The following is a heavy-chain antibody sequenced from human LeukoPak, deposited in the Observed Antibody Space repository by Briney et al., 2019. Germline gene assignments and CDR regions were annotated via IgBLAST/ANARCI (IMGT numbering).Heavy chain of an antibody. CDR3: AKTSRGNSGYDSPFDY. CDR2: ISNSGDST. Sequence: GGSLRLSCAASGFTFNSYAMSWVRQAPGKRLEWVSAISNSGDSTYYADPVKGRFTISRDNSKKTLYLQMNSLRVEDTAVYYCAKTSRGNSGYDSPFDYWGQGTLVTVSS. D-gene: IGHD5-12*01. J-gene: IGHJ4*02. CDR1: GFTFNSYA. V-gene: IGHV3-23*01.